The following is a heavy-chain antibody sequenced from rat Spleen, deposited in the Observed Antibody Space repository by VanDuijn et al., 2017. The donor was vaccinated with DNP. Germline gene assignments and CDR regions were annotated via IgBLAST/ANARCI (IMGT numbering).Heavy chain of an antibody. V-gene: IGHV5-7*01. CDR3: ARGGRSYFDY. Sequence: EEQLVESGGGLVQSGRSLKLSCAASGFTFSHYGMAWVRQAPKKGLEWVATISYDGSSTYYRDSVKGRFTISRDNAKNTLYLQMNSLRSEDTASYYCARGGRSYFDYWGQGVMVTVSS. D-gene: IGHD1-11*01. J-gene: IGHJ2*01. CDR1: GFTFSHYG. CDR2: ISYDGSST.